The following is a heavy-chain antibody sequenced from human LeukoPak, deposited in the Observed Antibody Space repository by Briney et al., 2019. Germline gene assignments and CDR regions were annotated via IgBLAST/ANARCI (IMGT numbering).Heavy chain of an antibody. CDR1: VASISDYY. CDR2: IYYSGTT. J-gene: IGHJ5*02. V-gene: IGHV4-59*01. CDR3: ARGSNWFDP. Sequence: SETLSLTCSVSVASISDYYWSWIRLPPGKGLEWIGYIYYSGTTNYNPSLKSRVTISKDPSKNQISLKLTSVTHADTAVYYCARGSNWFDPWGQGILVTVSS. D-gene: IGHD6-6*01.